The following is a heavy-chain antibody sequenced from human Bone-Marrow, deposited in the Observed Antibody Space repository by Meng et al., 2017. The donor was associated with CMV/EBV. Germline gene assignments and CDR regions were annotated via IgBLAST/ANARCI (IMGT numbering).Heavy chain of an antibody. V-gene: IGHV1-18*01. D-gene: IGHD2-21*01. CDR3: ARVDTPTYCGGDCYSEMDV. CDR1: GYTFTSYG. CDR2: ISAYNGNT. Sequence: ASVKVSCKASGYTFTSYGISWVRQAPGQGLEWMGWISAYNGNTNYAQKLQGRVTMTTDTSTSTAYMELRSLRSDDTAVYYGARVDTPTYCGGDCYSEMDVWGQGTTVTVSS. J-gene: IGHJ6*02.